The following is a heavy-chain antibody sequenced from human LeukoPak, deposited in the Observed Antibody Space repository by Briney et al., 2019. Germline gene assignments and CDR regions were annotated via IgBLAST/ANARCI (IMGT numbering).Heavy chain of an antibody. CDR1: GGSFSGYY. CDR2: INHSGST. Sequence: RPSETLSLTCAVYGGSFSGYYWSWIRQPPGKGLEWIGEINHSGSTNYNPSLKSRVTISVDTSKNQFSLKLSSVTAADTAVYYCARGHPLIYDFWSGSQTIAFDIWGQGTMVTVSS. CDR3: ARGHPLIYDFWSGSQTIAFDI. V-gene: IGHV4-34*01. J-gene: IGHJ3*02. D-gene: IGHD3-3*01.